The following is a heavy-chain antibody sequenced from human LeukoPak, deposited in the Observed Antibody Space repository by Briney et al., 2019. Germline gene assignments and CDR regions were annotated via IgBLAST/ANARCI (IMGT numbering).Heavy chain of an antibody. CDR1: GVSLSGFNC. J-gene: IGHJ6*02. CDR2: INHSGTT. V-gene: IGHV4-34*01. CDR3: ARGLPETVRMV. Sequence: PSETLSLTCAVYGVSLSGFNCWSWLRQPPGKGLEWIGEINHSGTTNYNPSLNSRVTISVDMSKNQFSLKLNSVTAADTAVYYCARGLPETVRMVWGQGTTVTVSS. D-gene: IGHD1-14*01.